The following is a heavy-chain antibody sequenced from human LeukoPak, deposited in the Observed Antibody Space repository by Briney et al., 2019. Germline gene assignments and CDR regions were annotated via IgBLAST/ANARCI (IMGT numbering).Heavy chain of an antibody. J-gene: IGHJ4*02. Sequence: GGSLRLSCAASGFTFRNYNMNWVRQAPGKGLEWVSYISSSSSTIYYAGPVKGRFTISRDNAKNSLYLQMNSLRAEDTAVNYCARDSDPFSGYYDYWGQGTLVIVSS. D-gene: IGHD2-15*01. CDR1: GFTFRNYN. CDR3: ARDSDPFSGYYDY. CDR2: ISSSSSTI. V-gene: IGHV3-48*01.